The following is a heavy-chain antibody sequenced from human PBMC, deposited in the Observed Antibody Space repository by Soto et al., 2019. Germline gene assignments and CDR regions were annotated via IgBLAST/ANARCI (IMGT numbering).Heavy chain of an antibody. V-gene: IGHV3-15*07. CDR3: TTDGWSGYIFDY. D-gene: IGHD3-3*01. CDR2: IKSKTDGGTT. J-gene: IGHJ4*02. Sequence: GGSLRLSCAASGFTFSNAWINWVRQAPGKGLEWVGRIKSKTDGGTTDYAAPVKGRFTISRDDSKNTLYLQMNSLKTDDTAVYYCTTDGWSGYIFDYWGQGTLVTVSS. CDR1: GFTFSNAW.